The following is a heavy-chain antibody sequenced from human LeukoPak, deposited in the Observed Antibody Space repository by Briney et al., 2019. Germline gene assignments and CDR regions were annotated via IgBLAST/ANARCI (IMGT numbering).Heavy chain of an antibody. V-gene: IGHV1-18*04. CDR1: GYTFTSYG. CDR3: AREGPSITMVRRVTPMDWFDP. J-gene: IGHJ5*02. CDR2: CSAYNGNT. D-gene: IGHD3-10*01. Sequence: GPVKVSCKASGYTFTSYGISWVRQAAGQGVEWMGWCSAYNGNTNYAQKLQGRVTMTTDTSTSTAYMELRSLRSDDTAVYYCAREGPSITMVRRVTPMDWFDPWGQGTLVRVPS.